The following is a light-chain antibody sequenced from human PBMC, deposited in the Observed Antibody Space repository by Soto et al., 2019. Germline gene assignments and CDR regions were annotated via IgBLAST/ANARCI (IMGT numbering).Light chain of an antibody. CDR3: SSYTSNTYV. CDR2: EVS. Sequence: QSALTQPASVSGSPGQSITISCTGTSSDVRGYNYVSWYQQHPDKAPKLIIFEVSNRPSGVSNRFSGSKSGNTASLTISGLQAEDEADYYCSSYTSNTYVFGVGTKLTVL. J-gene: IGLJ1*01. V-gene: IGLV2-14*01. CDR1: SSDVRGYNY.